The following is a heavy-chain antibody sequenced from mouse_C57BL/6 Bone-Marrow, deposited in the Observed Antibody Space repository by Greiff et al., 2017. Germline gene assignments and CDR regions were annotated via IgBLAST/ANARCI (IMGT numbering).Heavy chain of an antibody. CDR1: GYTFTSYR. CDR3: ALITTVGFDY. Sequence: VQLQQPGAELVKPGASVKLSCKASGYTFTSYRMHWVKQRPGQGLEWIGMLHPNSGSTNYNEKFKSKATLTVDKSSSTAYLQLSSLTSEDSAVYCCALITTVGFDYWGQGTTLTVSA. D-gene: IGHD1-1*01. V-gene: IGHV1-64*01. CDR2: LHPNSGST. J-gene: IGHJ2*01.